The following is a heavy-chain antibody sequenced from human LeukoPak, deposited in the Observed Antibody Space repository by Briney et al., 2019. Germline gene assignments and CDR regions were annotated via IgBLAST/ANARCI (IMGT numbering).Heavy chain of an antibody. CDR1: GYTFTSYA. Sequence: ASVKVSCKASGYTFTSYAISWVRQAPGQGLEWMGWISVYGGNTKYAQNFQGRVIMTTDTSTSTAYMELRSLRSDDTAVYYCASHKDYGGYFHFDSWGQGTLVTVSS. D-gene: IGHD4-17*01. CDR3: ASHKDYGGYFHFDS. CDR2: ISVYGGNT. J-gene: IGHJ4*02. V-gene: IGHV1-18*01.